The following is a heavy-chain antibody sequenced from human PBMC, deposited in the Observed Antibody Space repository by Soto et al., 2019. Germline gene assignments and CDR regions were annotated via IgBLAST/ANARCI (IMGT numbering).Heavy chain of an antibody. CDR3: ARSVQSSGWDSWYFDL. Sequence: QVQLQESGPGLVKPSETLSLTCTVSRGAISSYYWSWIRQSPGKVLEWIGYIYYSGITNYNPSLQSRISISVDSSKNQFSLRVRSVTAADTAVYYCARSVQSSGWDSWYFDLWGRGTQVTVSA. V-gene: IGHV4-59*13. CDR2: IYYSGIT. J-gene: IGHJ2*01. D-gene: IGHD6-19*01. CDR1: RGAISSYY.